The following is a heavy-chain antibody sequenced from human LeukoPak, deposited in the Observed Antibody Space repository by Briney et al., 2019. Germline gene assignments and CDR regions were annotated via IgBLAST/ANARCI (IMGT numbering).Heavy chain of an antibody. V-gene: IGHV3-48*03. D-gene: IGHD3-22*01. CDR2: ISSSGSTI. Sequence: GRSLRLSCAVYGFTFSSYEMNWVRHAPGKVLEWVSYISSSGSTIYYADSVKGRFTSSRDNAKNSLYLQMNSLRAEDTAVYYCARDGVYYDSSGYRPGAFDIWGQGTMVTVSS. CDR3: ARDGVYYDSSGYRPGAFDI. CDR1: GFTFSSYE. J-gene: IGHJ3*02.